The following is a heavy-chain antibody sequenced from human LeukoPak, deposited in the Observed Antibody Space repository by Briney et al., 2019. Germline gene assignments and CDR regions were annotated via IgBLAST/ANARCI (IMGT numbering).Heavy chain of an antibody. CDR2: IEQDGREK. J-gene: IGHJ4*02. Sequence: GGSLKTSLVGSGFRLRNSWMSWGRHAPGQGLGWGANIEQDGREKNYVDSVKGRFTISRDNGQSSLYLEMHRLRAEDTAVYYCARERQGSSDYDGKESFDYWGQGTLVTISS. D-gene: IGHD6-25*01. CDR1: GFRLRNSW. V-gene: IGHV3-7*01. CDR3: ARERQGSSDYDGKESFDY.